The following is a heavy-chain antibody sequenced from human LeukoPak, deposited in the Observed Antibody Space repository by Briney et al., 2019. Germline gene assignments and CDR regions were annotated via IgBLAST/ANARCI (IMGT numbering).Heavy chain of an antibody. V-gene: IGHV5-51*01. D-gene: IGHD6-6*01. J-gene: IGHJ5*02. CDR3: ARRSSGYSSSSLGFDP. CDR1: GYSFTSYW. Sequence: GEPLQISCKGSGYSFTSYWIGWVRQMPGKGLEWMGIIYPGDSDTRYSPSFQGQVTISADKSISTAYLQWSSLKASDTAMYYCARRSSGYSSSSLGFDPWGQGTLVTVSS. CDR2: IYPGDSDT.